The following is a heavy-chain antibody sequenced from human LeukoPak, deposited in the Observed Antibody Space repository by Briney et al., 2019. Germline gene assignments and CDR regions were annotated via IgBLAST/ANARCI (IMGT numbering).Heavy chain of an antibody. J-gene: IGHJ3*02. V-gene: IGHV1-2*02. CDR3: ARREARSSTSIDAFDI. Sequence: ASVKDSCKASGYTFTGYYMHWVRQAPGQGLEWMGWINPNSGGTNYAQKFQGRVTMTRDTSISTAYMELSRLRSDDTAVYYCARREARSSTSIDAFDIWGQGTMVTVSS. CDR2: INPNSGGT. CDR1: GYTFTGYY. D-gene: IGHD2-2*01.